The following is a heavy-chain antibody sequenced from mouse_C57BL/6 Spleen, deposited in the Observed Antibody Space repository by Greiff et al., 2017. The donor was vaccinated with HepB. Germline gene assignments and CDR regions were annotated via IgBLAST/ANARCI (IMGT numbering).Heavy chain of an antibody. CDR1: GYTFTSYW. CDR2: IDPSDSYT. V-gene: IGHV1-69*01. Sequence: QVQLQQPGAELVMPGASVKLSCKASGYTFTSYWMHWVKQRPGQGLEWIGEIDPSDSYTNYNQKFKGKSTLTVDKSSSTAYMQLSSLTSEDSAVYYCARRDYNYDGYAMDYWGQGTSVTVSS. D-gene: IGHD2-12*01. J-gene: IGHJ4*01. CDR3: ARRDYNYDGYAMDY.